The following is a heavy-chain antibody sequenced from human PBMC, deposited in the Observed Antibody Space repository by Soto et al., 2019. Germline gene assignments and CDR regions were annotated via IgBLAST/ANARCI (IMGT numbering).Heavy chain of an antibody. D-gene: IGHD3-10*01. Sequence: GGSLRLSCAASGFTFSSYGMHWVRQAPGKGLEWVAVISYDGSNKYYADSVKGRFTISRDNSKNTLYLQMNSLRAEDTAVYYCAKGVRAGSGSYYYGMDVWGQGTTVTVSS. J-gene: IGHJ6*02. CDR3: AKGVRAGSGSYYYGMDV. CDR1: GFTFSSYG. CDR2: ISYDGSNK. V-gene: IGHV3-30*18.